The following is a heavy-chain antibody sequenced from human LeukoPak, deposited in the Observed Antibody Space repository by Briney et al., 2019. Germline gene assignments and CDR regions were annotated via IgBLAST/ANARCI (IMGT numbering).Heavy chain of an antibody. V-gene: IGHV4-39*01. Sequence: SETLSLTCTVSGGSISSSTFYWGWIRQPPGKGLEWIGTIFYTGNTYYNPSLKSRLTISVDTSTNQFSLTLSSVTAADTAVYYCARQGGGFWYFDLWGRGTLVTVSS. CDR3: ARQGGGFWYFDL. J-gene: IGHJ2*01. D-gene: IGHD6-25*01. CDR1: GGSISSSTFY. CDR2: IFYTGNT.